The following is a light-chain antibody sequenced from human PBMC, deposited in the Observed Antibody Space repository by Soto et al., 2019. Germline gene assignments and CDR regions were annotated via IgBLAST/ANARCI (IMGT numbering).Light chain of an antibody. J-gene: IGKJ1*01. CDR2: GAS. CDR1: QSVSSN. V-gene: IGKV3-15*01. Sequence: EIVMTQSPATLSVSPGERATLSCRASQSVSSNLAWYQQKPGQAPRLLIYGASTRATGIPARFSGSGSGTEFTLTISSLQSEDFAVYLCQQYNNWPSWTFGQGTKVEIK. CDR3: QQYNNWPSWT.